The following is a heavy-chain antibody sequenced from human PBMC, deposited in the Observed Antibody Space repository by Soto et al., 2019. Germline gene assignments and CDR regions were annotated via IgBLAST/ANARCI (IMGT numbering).Heavy chain of an antibody. CDR1: GFTFSSYA. Sequence: PGGSLRLSCAASGFTFSSYAMSWVRQAPGKGLEWVSAISGSGGSTYYADSVKGRFTISRDNSKNTLYLQMNSLRAEDTAVYYCAKELKRIAAAGTGGGAWGQGTLVTVSS. V-gene: IGHV3-23*01. D-gene: IGHD6-13*01. J-gene: IGHJ4*02. CDR3: AKELKRIAAAGTGGGA. CDR2: ISGSGGST.